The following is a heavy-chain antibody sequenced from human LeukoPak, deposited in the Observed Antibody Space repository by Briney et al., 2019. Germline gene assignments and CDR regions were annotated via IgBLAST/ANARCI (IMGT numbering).Heavy chain of an antibody. Sequence: PGGSLRLSCAASGFTFSSYAMRWVRQAPGKGLEWVAVISYDGSNKYYADSVKGRFTISRDNSKNTLYLQMNSLRAEDTAVYYCAREVDYWGQGTLVTVSS. J-gene: IGHJ4*02. CDR2: ISYDGSNK. CDR3: AREVDY. V-gene: IGHV3-30*04. CDR1: GFTFSSYA.